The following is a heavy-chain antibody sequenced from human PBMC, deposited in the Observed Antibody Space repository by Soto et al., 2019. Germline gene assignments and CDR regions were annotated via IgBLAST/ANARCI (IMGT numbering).Heavy chain of an antibody. CDR3: AVPNWGPRYWYFDL. CDR1: GYTFTSYG. J-gene: IGHJ2*01. V-gene: IGHV1-18*01. D-gene: IGHD7-27*01. Sequence: ASVKVSCKASGYTFTSYGISWVRQAPGQGLEWMGWISAYNGNTNYAQKLQGRVTMTTDTSTSTAYMELSSLRSEDTAVYYCAVPNWGPRYWYFDLWGRGTLVTAPQ. CDR2: ISAYNGNT.